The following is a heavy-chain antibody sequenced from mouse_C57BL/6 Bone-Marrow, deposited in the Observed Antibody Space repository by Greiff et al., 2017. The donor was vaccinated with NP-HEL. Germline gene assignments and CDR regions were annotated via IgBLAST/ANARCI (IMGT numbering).Heavy chain of an antibody. CDR3: VSVTGKDWYFDV. CDR2: IRSKSNNYAT. J-gene: IGHJ1*03. CDR1: GFSFNTYA. D-gene: IGHD4-1*01. Sequence: VQLKESGGGLVQPKGSLKLSCAASGFSFNTYAMNWVRQAPGKGLEWVARIRSKSNNYATYYADSVKDRFTISRDDSESMLYLQMNNLKTEDTAMYYCVSVTGKDWYFDVWGTGTTVTVSS. V-gene: IGHV10-1*01.